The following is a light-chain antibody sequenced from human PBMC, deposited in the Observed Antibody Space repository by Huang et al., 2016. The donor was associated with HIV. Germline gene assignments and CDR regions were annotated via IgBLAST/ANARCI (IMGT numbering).Light chain of an antibody. CDR3: MQASHGAAT. J-gene: IGKJ1*01. CDR2: KLS. CDR1: QSLVYGDGNIY. V-gene: IGKV2-30*01. Sequence: DVLLTQSPLSLPVTLGQPAFITCKSNQSLVYGDGNIYLHWFHQRPGHSPRRLIYKLSNRDSGVPDRFSAGGSGTDFTLWISEVEAEDVGDYYCMQASHGAATFGQGTRVDIK.